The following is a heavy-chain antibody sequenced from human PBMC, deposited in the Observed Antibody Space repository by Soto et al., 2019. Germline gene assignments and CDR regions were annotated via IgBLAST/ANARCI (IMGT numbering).Heavy chain of an antibody. D-gene: IGHD3-10*01. CDR1: GFTFSSYE. J-gene: IGHJ4*02. V-gene: IGHV3-48*03. Sequence: LRLSCAASGFTFSSYEMNWVRQAPGKGLEWVSYISSSGSTIYYADSVKGRFTISRDNAKNSLYLQMNSLRAEDTAGYYCARARAMVRGVIITPFGYWGQGTLVTVSS. CDR3: ARARAMVRGVIITPFGY. CDR2: ISSSGSTI.